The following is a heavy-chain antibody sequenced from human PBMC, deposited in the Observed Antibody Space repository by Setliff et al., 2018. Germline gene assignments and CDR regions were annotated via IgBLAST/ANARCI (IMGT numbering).Heavy chain of an antibody. Sequence: SVKVSCKASGGSFSSYGITWVRQAPGQGLEWMGGTIPMFGTTNYAQKFQGRVTIITDESTSTAYMELSSLRSEDTAVYFCAREGVDTRSSTDYRYYMDVWGKGTTITISS. D-gene: IGHD5-18*01. J-gene: IGHJ6*03. CDR2: TIPMFGTT. V-gene: IGHV1-69*05. CDR3: AREGVDTRSSTDYRYYMDV. CDR1: GGSFSSYG.